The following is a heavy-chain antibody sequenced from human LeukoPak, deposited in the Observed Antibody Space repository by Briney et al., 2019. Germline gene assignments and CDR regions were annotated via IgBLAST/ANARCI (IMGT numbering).Heavy chain of an antibody. D-gene: IGHD3-3*01. CDR3: ARGLDFWSGSYDY. J-gene: IGHJ4*02. CDR2: ISSTSNTI. CDR1: GFTFSTYS. V-gene: IGHV3-48*01. Sequence: GGSLRLSCAASGFTFSTYSLNWVRQAPGKGLEWVSYISSTSNTIHYADSVKGRFTTSRGNAKNSLYLQMNSLRAEDTAVYYCARGLDFWSGSYDYWGQGTLVTVSS.